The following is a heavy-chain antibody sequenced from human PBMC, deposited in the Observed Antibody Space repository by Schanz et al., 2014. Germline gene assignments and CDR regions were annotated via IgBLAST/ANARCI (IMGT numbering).Heavy chain of an antibody. D-gene: IGHD1-1*01. CDR3: AKIERNED. J-gene: IGHJ4*02. Sequence: VQLVESGGGLVQPGGSLRLSCTASGFTFSSYDVFWVRQAPGKGLEWVAILWHDGSKKYYADSVKGRFTISRDNSKNTLYLQMNSLRAEDTAVYFCAKIERNEDWGQGTLVTVSS. V-gene: IGHV3-33*06. CDR1: GFTFSSYD. CDR2: LWHDGSKK.